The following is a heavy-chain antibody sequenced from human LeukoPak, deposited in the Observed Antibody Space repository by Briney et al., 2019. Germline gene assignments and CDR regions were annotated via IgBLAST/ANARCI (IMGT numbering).Heavy chain of an antibody. CDR1: GGSFIGYY. D-gene: IGHD3/OR15-3a*01. V-gene: IGHV4-34*01. CDR3: ASGEFRHGLQVDY. Sequence: SETLSLTCAVYGGSFIGYYWSWIRQPPGKGLEWIGEINHSGSTNYNPSLKSRVTISVDTSKNQFSLKLNSVTAADTAVYYCASGEFRHGLQVDYWGQGTLVAVPS. J-gene: IGHJ4*02. CDR2: INHSGST.